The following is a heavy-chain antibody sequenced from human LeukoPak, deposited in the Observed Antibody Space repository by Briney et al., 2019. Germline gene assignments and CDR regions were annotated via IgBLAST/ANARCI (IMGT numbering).Heavy chain of an antibody. V-gene: IGHV3-30*04. J-gene: IGHJ4*02. CDR1: GFTFSSYA. Sequence: PGRSLRLSCAASGFTFSSYAMDWVRQAPGKWLEWVAVISYDGSNKYYADSVKGRFTISRDNSKNTLYLQMDSLRAEDTAVYYCARVRLQQQLGDYWGQGTLVTVSS. CDR3: ARVRLQQQLGDY. D-gene: IGHD6-13*01. CDR2: ISYDGSNK.